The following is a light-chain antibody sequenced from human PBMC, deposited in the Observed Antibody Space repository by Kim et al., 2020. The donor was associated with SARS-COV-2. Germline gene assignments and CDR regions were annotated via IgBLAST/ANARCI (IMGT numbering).Light chain of an antibody. CDR1: QSVSSSY. J-gene: IGKJ1*01. CDR3: QQYDRPPWT. Sequence: SPGERATHSCRASQSVSSSYIAWYQQKPGQAPRLLIYGASSGATGIPDRFRGSGSGTDFTLTISRLEPEDFAVYYCQQYDRPPWTFGLGTKVDIK. V-gene: IGKV3-20*01. CDR2: GAS.